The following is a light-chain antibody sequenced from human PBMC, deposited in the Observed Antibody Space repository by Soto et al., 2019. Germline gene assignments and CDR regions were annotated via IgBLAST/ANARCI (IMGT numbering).Light chain of an antibody. V-gene: IGLV2-18*02. CDR3: SSYTSSSKDV. Sequence: QSALTQPPSVSGSPGQSVTISCTGTSSDVGSYNRVSWYQQPPGTAPKLMIYEVSNRPSGVSDRFSGSKSGNTASLTISGLQAEDEADYYCSSYTSSSKDVFGTGTKLTVL. CDR1: SSDVGSYNR. J-gene: IGLJ1*01. CDR2: EVS.